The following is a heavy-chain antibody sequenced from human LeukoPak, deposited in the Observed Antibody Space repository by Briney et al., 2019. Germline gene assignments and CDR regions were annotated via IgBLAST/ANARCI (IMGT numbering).Heavy chain of an antibody. CDR3: AKRQVVGDGGFDY. Sequence: GGSLRLSCAASGLTFSSYAMSWVRQAPGKGLEWVSAISGSGGGTYYADSVKGRFTISRDNSKNTLYLQVNSLRAEDTAVYYCAKRQVVGDGGFDYWGQGTLGTVSS. CDR2: ISGSGGGT. CDR1: GLTFSSYA. V-gene: IGHV3-23*01. J-gene: IGHJ4*02. D-gene: IGHD6-19*01.